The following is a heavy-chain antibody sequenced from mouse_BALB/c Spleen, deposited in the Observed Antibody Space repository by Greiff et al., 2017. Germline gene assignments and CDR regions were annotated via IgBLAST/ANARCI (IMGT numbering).Heavy chain of an antibody. CDR1: GFNIKDYY. V-gene: IGHV14-4*02. CDR2: IDPENGDT. J-gene: IGHJ4*01. CDR3: NAAATADAMDY. Sequence: VHVKQSGAELVRSGASVKLSCTASGFNIKDYYMHWVKQRPEQGLEWIGWIDPENGDTEYAPKFQGKATMTADTSSNTAYLQLSSLTSEDTAVYYCNAAATADAMDYWGQGTSVTVSS. D-gene: IGHD3-3*01.